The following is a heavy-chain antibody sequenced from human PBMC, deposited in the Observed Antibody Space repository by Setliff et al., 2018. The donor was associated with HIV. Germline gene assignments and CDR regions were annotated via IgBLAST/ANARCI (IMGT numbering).Heavy chain of an antibody. CDR1: GGSISSRNW. Sequence: PSETLSLTCAVSGGSISSRNWWSWVRQPPGKGLEWIGEIYHSGSTNYNPSLKSRVTISVDKSKNQFSLKLISVTAADTAVYYCARDQPQDYDSLTGYYTGRYFDYWGRGTLVTVSS. J-gene: IGHJ4*02. CDR2: IYHSGST. D-gene: IGHD3-9*01. V-gene: IGHV4-4*02. CDR3: ARDQPQDYDSLTGYYTGRYFDY.